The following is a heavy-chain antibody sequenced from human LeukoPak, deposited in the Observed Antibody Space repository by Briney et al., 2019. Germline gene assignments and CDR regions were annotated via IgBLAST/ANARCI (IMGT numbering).Heavy chain of an antibody. D-gene: IGHD3-9*01. V-gene: IGHV4-31*03. CDR2: IYYSGNK. Sequence: SRTLSLTCTVSGGSLSRGGYYWGWLRQHPGRGLEWLGYIYYSGNKYYNTSLKSRVTISVETSKNQFYLKLSSVTAADTAVYYCARARWHYDILTGFDYYYGMDVWGKGTTVTVSS. J-gene: IGHJ6*04. CDR1: GGSLSRGGYY. CDR3: ARARWHYDILTGFDYYYGMDV.